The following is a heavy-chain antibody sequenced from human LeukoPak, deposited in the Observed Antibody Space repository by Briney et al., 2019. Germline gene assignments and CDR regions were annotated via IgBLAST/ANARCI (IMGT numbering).Heavy chain of an antibody. V-gene: IGHV4-34*01. J-gene: IGHJ4*02. CDR1: GGSFSGYY. CDR2: INHSGST. D-gene: IGHD6-25*01. CDR3: ARSKSGTDY. Sequence: SETLSLTCAVYGGSFSGYYWSWIRQPSGKGLEWIGEINHSGSTNYNPSLKSRVTISVDTSKNQFSLKLSSVTAADTAVYYCARSKSGTDYWGQGTLVTVSS.